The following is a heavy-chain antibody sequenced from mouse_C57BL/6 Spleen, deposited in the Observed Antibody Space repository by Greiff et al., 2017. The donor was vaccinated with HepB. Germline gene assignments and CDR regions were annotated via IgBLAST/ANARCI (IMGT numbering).Heavy chain of an antibody. CDR3: AREGLSYWYFDV. Sequence: EVQRVESGPGMVKPSQSLSLTCTVTGYSITSGYDWHWIRHFPGNKLEWMGYISYSGSTNYNPSLKSRISITHDTSKNHFFLKLNSVTTEDTATYYCAREGLSYWYFDVWGTGTTVTVSS. J-gene: IGHJ1*03. V-gene: IGHV3-1*01. CDR2: ISYSGST. CDR1: GYSITSGYD. D-gene: IGHD2-2*01.